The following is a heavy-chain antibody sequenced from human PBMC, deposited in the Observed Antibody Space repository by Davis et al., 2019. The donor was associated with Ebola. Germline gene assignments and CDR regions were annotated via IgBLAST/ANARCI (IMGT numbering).Heavy chain of an antibody. D-gene: IGHD1/OR15-1a*01. CDR2: IFNNGFT. Sequence: SETLSLTCTVSGGSTRDSYWTWIRQPPGKGLEWIGYIFNNGFTKYSPSLTSRVTISGDTSKNQLSLKLRSVTAADTAVYFCARHGAGATTHYYFDSWGQGTLVTVSS. CDR1: GGSTRDSY. J-gene: IGHJ4*02. V-gene: IGHV4-59*08. CDR3: ARHGAGATTHYYFDS.